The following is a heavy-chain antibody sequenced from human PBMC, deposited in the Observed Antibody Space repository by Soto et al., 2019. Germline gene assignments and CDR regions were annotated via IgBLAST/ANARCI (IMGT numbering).Heavy chain of an antibody. CDR3: ARIKKYYHSGYPPDY. CDR1: GFSLSTTEVG. V-gene: IGHV2-5*02. J-gene: IGHJ4*02. CDR2: IYWDDDK. Sequence: QITLKESGPTLVKPTQTLTLTCTFSGFSLSTTEVGVGWIRQPPGKALEWLALIYWDDDKSYSPSLKSRLTITKDTSKSQVVLTLTNMDPVDTATYYCARIKKYYHSGYPPDYWGQGTLVTV. D-gene: IGHD3-22*01.